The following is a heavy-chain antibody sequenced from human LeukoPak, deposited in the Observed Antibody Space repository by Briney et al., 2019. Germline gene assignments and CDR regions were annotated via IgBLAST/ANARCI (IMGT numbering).Heavy chain of an antibody. D-gene: IGHD5-18*01. CDR1: GYSFTSYW. V-gene: IGHV5-51*01. CDR3: ARHEDTAMVEDY. Sequence: GESLKISCMGSGYSFTSYWIGWVRPMPGKGLEWMGIIYPGDSHTRYSPSFQGQVTISADKSISTAYLQWSSLKASDSAMYYCARHEDTAMVEDYWGQGTLVTVSS. CDR2: IYPGDSHT. J-gene: IGHJ4*02.